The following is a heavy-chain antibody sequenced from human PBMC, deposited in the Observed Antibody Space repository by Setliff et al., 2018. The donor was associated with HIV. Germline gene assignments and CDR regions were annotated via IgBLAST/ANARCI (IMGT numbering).Heavy chain of an antibody. J-gene: IGHJ4*02. D-gene: IGHD6-6*01. CDR3: ARDHIAARSVDY. CDR1: GFILTSYY. V-gene: IGHV1-46*01. Sequence: ASVKVSCKASGFILTSYYMHWIRQAPGQGLEWMGLIGPSGSSTTYAQNFQGRVTMSRDTSTNTVYMELSSLRSEDTAVYYCARDHIAARSVDYWGQGTLVTVSS. CDR2: IGPSGSST.